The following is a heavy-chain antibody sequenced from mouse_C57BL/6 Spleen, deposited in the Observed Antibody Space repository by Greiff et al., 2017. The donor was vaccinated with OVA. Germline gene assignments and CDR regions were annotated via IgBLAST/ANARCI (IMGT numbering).Heavy chain of an antibody. D-gene: IGHD2-5*01. V-gene: IGHV1-80*01. CDR1: GYAFSSYW. J-gene: IGHJ3*01. CDR3: ARLYSNYETWFAY. CDR2: IYPGDGDT. Sequence: VQLQQSGAELVKPGASVKISCKASGYAFSSYWMNWVKQRPGKGLEWIGQIYPGDGDTNYNGKFKGKATLTADKSSSTAYMQLSSLTSEDSAVYFCARLYSNYETWFAYWGQGTLVTVSA.